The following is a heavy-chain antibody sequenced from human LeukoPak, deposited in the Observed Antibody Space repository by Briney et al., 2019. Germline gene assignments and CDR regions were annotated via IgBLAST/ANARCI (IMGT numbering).Heavy chain of an antibody. Sequence: GGSLRLSWAASGFTFSSYAMHWVRQAPDKGLEWVAVISYDGSNKYYADSVKGRFTISRDNSKNTLYLQMNSLRAEDTAVYYCARDRYSSGYYLDYWGQGTLVTVSS. J-gene: IGHJ4*02. D-gene: IGHD3-22*01. CDR3: ARDRYSSGYYLDY. CDR2: ISYDGSNK. CDR1: GFTFSSYA. V-gene: IGHV3-30-3*01.